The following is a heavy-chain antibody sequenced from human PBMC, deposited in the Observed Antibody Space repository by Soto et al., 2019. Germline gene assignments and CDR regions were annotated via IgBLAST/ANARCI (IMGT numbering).Heavy chain of an antibody. CDR1: GYTYTSYA. CDR3: ARNLFGRFCSGGSGPDYYYGMDV. J-gene: IGHJ6*02. Sequence: ASVKVTCKAPGYTYTSYAMHWVRQAPAQRLEGMGWSNAGNGNTKYSQKFQGRVTTTSYTSASTAYMALSSLRSEDTAAYYCARNLFGRFCSGGSGPDYYYGMDVWGQGTTVTVSS. D-gene: IGHD2-15*01. V-gene: IGHV1-3*01. CDR2: SNAGNGNT.